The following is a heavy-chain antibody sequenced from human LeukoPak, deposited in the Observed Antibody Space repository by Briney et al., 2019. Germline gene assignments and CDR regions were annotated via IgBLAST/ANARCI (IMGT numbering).Heavy chain of an antibody. V-gene: IGHV3-23*01. CDR2: ISGSGGST. CDR3: ARGGDYDILTGYSYPY. Sequence: GGSLRLSCVASGFTFSNYAMSWVRQVPGKGLEWVSGISGSGGSTYYADSVKGRFTISRDNSKNTMFLQMNSLRAEDTAVYYCARGGDYDILTGYSYPYWGQGTLVTVSS. D-gene: IGHD3-9*01. J-gene: IGHJ4*02. CDR1: GFTFSNYA.